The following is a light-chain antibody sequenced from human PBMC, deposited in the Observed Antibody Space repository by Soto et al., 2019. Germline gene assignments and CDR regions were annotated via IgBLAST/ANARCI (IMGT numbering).Light chain of an antibody. CDR3: LQDYNYPLT. Sequence: AIQMTQSPSSLSASVGDRGTITCRASQGIRNDLGWYQQKPGKAPKLLIYAASSLQSGVPSRCSGSGSGTDFTLTISSLQPEDFATYYCLQDYNYPLTFGGGTKVDI. V-gene: IGKV1-6*01. CDR1: QGIRND. J-gene: IGKJ4*01. CDR2: AAS.